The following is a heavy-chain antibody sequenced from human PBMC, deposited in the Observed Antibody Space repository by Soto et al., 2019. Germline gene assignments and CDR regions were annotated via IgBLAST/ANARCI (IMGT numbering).Heavy chain of an antibody. V-gene: IGHV5-51*01. Sequence: GESLKISCRGTGYNFTKNWIGWVRQMPGKGLEWMGISYPGDSETRYSPSFQGQVTISVDKSKNTAYLHWTSLKAPDTAIHYCFILSGAARRGFDYWGPGTMVTVSS. CDR2: SYPGDSET. J-gene: IGHJ4*01. CDR1: GYNFTKNW. CDR3: FILSGAARRGFDY. D-gene: IGHD2-8*02.